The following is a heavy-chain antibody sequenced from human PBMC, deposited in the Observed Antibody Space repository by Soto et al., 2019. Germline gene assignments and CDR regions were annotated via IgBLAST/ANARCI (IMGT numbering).Heavy chain of an antibody. V-gene: IGHV4-39*01. D-gene: IGHD6-13*01. CDR2: IYYSGST. CDR1: GGSISSSSYY. CDR3: SSYLLGAAGTFDY. J-gene: IGHJ4*02. Sequence: QLQLQESGPGLVKPSETLSLTCTVSGGSISSSSYYWGWIRQPPGKVLEWIGSIYYSGSTYYNPSLKSLGTISVGPSKSQFSLKLSSVTAADTAVYYCSSYLLGAAGTFDYWGQGTLVTVSS.